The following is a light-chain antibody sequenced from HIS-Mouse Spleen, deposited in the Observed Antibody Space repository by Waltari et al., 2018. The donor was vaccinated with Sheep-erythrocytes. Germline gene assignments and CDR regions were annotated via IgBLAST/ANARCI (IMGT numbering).Light chain of an antibody. CDR3: NSRDSSGNHVV. V-gene: IGLV3-19*01. CDR1: SLRSYY. Sequence: SSELTQDPAVSVALGQTVRITCQGDSLRSYYASWYQQKPGQAPVLVIYGKNNRPSGIPDRFSGSSSGNTASLIIPGAQAEDEADYYCNSRDSSGNHVVFGGGTKLTVL. CDR2: GKN. J-gene: IGLJ2*01.